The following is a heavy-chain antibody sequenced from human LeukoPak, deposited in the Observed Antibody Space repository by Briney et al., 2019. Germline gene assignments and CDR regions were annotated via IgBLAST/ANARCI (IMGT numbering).Heavy chain of an antibody. CDR2: ISESGGST. Sequence: GWSLRLSCVVSGITLSNYAMSWVRQAPWKGLEWVSGISESGGSTNYADSVKGRFTISRDNSMNTVYLQMNSLRAEDTAVYFCAKRGIVIRGVLIIGFHKEAYYFDYWGQGILVTVSS. V-gene: IGHV3-23*01. D-gene: IGHD3-10*01. CDR1: GITLSNYA. J-gene: IGHJ4*02. CDR3: AKRGIVIRGVLIIGFHKEAYYFDY.